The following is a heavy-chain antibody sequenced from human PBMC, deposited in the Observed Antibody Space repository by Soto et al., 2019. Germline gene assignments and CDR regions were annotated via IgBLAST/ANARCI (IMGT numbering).Heavy chain of an antibody. CDR2: IKSKTDGGTI. J-gene: IGHJ6*02. CDR1: GFSFVNAW. V-gene: IGHV3-15*07. Sequence: EVQLVESGGGLVKPGGSLRLSCAASGFSFVNAWMNWVRQAPGQGLEWVGRIKSKTDGGTIDYAAPVKGRITISRDDSRNTLFLQENSLKTEDTAVYYCTTESWATYYYYGMDFWGQGTTVTVSS. D-gene: IGHD3-16*01. CDR3: TTESWATYYYYGMDF.